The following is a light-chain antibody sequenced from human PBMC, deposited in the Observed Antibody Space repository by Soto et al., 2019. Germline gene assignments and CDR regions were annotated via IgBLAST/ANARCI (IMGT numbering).Light chain of an antibody. CDR2: EVN. J-gene: IGLJ3*02. V-gene: IGLV2-14*01. CDR1: SSDIGGYDY. CDR3: SSYTSITSLGV. Sequence: QSVLTQPASVSGSPGQSITISCTGTSSDIGGYDYVSWYQHHPGKAPKLMIYEVNNRPSGVSHRFSGSKSGSTASLTISGLQAEDEADYYCSSYTSITSLGVFGGGTQLTVL.